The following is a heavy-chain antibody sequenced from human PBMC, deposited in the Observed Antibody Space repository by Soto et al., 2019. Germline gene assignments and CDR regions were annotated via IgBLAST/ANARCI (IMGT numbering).Heavy chain of an antibody. CDR3: ARPRTVGTTKGYAY. Sequence: QVQLVQSGAEVKKPGSSVKVSCKASGGTFSSYPLSWVRQAPGQGLEWMGGIIPIFGIINSAQKFQGRVSITADESTSTAFMELRSLTSEDTAVYYCARPRTVGTTKGYAYWGQGTLVTVSS. J-gene: IGHJ4*02. V-gene: IGHV1-69*01. CDR1: GGTFSSYP. D-gene: IGHD1-26*01. CDR2: IIPIFGII.